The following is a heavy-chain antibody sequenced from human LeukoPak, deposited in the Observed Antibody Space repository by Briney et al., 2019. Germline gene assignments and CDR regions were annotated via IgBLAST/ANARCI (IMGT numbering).Heavy chain of an antibody. D-gene: IGHD3-10*01. J-gene: IGHJ6*02. Sequence: PGRSLRLSCAASGFTFSSNGMHWVRQAPGKGLEWVAVISYDGSNKYYADSVKGRFTISRDNSKNTLYLQMNSLRAEDTAVYYCAKEGITMVRGVPYYYGMDVWGQGTTVTVSS. CDR1: GFTFSSNG. CDR3: AKEGITMVRGVPYYYGMDV. CDR2: ISYDGSNK. V-gene: IGHV3-30*18.